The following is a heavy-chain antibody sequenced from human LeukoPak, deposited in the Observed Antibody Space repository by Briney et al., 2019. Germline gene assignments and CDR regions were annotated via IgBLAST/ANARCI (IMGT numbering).Heavy chain of an antibody. D-gene: IGHD3-9*01. CDR3: ARYYYDILTGYYTFDY. Sequence: GGSLRPSCAASGFTFSSYWMHWVRQAPGKGLVWVSRINTDGSTTNYADSVKGRFTISRDNARQTLYLQMNSPRAEDTAVYYCARYYYDILTGYYTFDYWGQGTLVTVSS. CDR2: INTDGSTT. V-gene: IGHV3-74*01. J-gene: IGHJ4*02. CDR1: GFTFSSYW.